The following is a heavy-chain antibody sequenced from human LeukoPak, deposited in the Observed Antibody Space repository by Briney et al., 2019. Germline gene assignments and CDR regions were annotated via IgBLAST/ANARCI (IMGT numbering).Heavy chain of an antibody. V-gene: IGHV1-69*05. CDR3: ARDLYDFWSGLDY. J-gene: IGHJ4*02. CDR2: IIPIFGTA. D-gene: IGHD3-3*01. CDR1: RGTFSSYA. Sequence: SVKVSCKASRGTFSSYAISWVRQAPGQGLEWMGRIIPIFGTANYAQKFQGRVTITTDESTSTAYMELSSLRSEDTAVYYCARDLYDFWSGLDYWGQGTLVTVSS.